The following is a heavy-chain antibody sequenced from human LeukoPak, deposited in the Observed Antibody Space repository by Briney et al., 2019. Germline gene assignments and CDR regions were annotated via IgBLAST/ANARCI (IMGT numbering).Heavy chain of an antibody. Sequence: ASVKVSCKASGGTFSSYAISWVRQAPGQGLERMGGIIPIFGTANYAQKFQGRVTITADESTSTAYMELSSLRSEDTAVYYCARGGPPPGGYSTRGYYFDYWGQGTLVTVSS. CDR2: IIPIFGTA. J-gene: IGHJ4*02. V-gene: IGHV1-69*13. CDR1: GGTFSSYA. D-gene: IGHD4-11*01. CDR3: ARGGPPPGGYSTRGYYFDY.